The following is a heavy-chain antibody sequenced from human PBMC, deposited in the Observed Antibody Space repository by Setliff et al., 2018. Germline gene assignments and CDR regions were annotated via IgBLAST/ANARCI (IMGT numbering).Heavy chain of an antibody. CDR1: GGSFSGYY. J-gene: IGHJ4*02. D-gene: IGHD3-22*01. V-gene: IGHV4-34*01. CDR3: ASSSGFYYYDSSGYDY. CDR2: INHSGST. Sequence: SETLSLTCAVYGGSFSGYYWSWIRQPPGKGLEWIGEINHSGSTNYNPSLKSRVTISVDTSKNQFSLKLSSVTAADTAVYYCASSSGFYYYDSSGYDYWGQGTLVTV.